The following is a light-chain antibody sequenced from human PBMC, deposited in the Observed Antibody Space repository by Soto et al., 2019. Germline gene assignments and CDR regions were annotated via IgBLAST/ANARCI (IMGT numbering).Light chain of an antibody. Sequence: EIFLTQSPDTLSLSPGERATLTCRASQSVTNYIAWYQKRPGQAPRLLIYDASNRATGVPARFSGSGSGTDFNLTISELETADFGLYECQQRLNWTPGVGQGTKVDIK. V-gene: IGKV3-11*01. CDR2: DAS. CDR3: QQRLNWTPG. CDR1: QSVTNY. J-gene: IGKJ1*01.